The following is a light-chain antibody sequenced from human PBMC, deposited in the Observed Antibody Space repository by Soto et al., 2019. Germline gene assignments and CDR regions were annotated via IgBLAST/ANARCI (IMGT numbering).Light chain of an antibody. CDR2: AAS. V-gene: IGKV1-6*01. CDR3: LQDYNYPWT. Sequence: AIQMTQSPSSLSASVGDRVTITCRASQDIRHDLGWYQERPGQAPKLLIYAASNLQTGVPSRFGGTGSGTDFTPTISSLQPEDFATYYCLQDYNYPWTFGQGTKVEV. CDR1: QDIRHD. J-gene: IGKJ1*01.